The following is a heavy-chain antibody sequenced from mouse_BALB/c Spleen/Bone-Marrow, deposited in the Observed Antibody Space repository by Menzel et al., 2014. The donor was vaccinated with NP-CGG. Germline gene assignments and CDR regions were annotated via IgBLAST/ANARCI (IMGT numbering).Heavy chain of an antibody. CDR1: GFTFSDYY. Sequence: EVKLVESGGGLVKHGGSLKLSCAASGFTFSDYYMYWVRQTPEKRLEWVATISDGGSYTYYPDSVKGRFTISRDNAENNLYLQMSSLKSEDTAMYYCAREMAMDYWGQGTSVTVSS. V-gene: IGHV5-4*02. CDR2: ISDGGSYT. CDR3: AREMAMDY. J-gene: IGHJ4*01.